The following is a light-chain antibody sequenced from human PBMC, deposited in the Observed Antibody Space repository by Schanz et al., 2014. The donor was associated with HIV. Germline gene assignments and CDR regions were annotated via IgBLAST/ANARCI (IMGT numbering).Light chain of an antibody. CDR1: SSDVGSYNL. V-gene: IGLV2-14*02. J-gene: IGLJ2*01. Sequence: QSALTQPASVSGSPGQSITISCTGTSSDVGSYNLVSWYQQHPGKAPKVLIYDVRDRPSGVSNRFSGSKSGNTASLTISGLQAEDEADYYCSSYTSSSTQVFGGGTKLTVL. CDR2: DVR. CDR3: SSYTSSSTQV.